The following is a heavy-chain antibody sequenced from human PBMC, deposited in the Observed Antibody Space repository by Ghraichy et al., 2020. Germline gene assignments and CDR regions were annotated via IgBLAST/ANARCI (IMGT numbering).Heavy chain of an antibody. CDR3: ARVPLISEGQFDY. J-gene: IGHJ4*02. Sequence: ASVKVSCKASGYTFTSYDINWVRQATGQGLEWMGWMNPNSGNTGYAQKFQGRVTITRNTSISTAYMELSSLRSEDTAVYYCARVPLISEGQFDYWGQGTLVTVSS. D-gene: IGHD1-14*01. CDR2: MNPNSGNT. V-gene: IGHV1-8*03. CDR1: GYTFTSYD.